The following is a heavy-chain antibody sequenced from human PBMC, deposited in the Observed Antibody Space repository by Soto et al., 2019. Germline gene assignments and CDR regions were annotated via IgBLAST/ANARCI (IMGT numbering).Heavy chain of an antibody. Sequence: SETLSLTCTVSGGSISSGGYYWSWIRQHPGKGLEWIGYIYYSGSTYYNPSLKSRVTISVDTSKNQFSLKLSSVTAADTAVYYCARESIVVVINRVFDYWGQGTLVTVSS. CDR2: IYYSGST. V-gene: IGHV4-31*03. CDR1: GGSISSGGYY. D-gene: IGHD3-22*01. CDR3: ARESIVVVINRVFDY. J-gene: IGHJ4*02.